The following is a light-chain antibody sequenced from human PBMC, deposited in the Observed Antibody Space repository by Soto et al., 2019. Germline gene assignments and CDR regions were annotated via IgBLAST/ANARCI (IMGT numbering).Light chain of an antibody. CDR2: WAS. Sequence: DIVMTQSPDSLAVSLGERATINCKSSQSVFFNSNNKNYLAWYQQKPGQPPKLLIYWASTRESGVPDRFSGSGYGTDFTLPISSLQAEDVAVYYCQQYYNIPPTFGQGAKVQ. V-gene: IGKV4-1*01. CDR1: QSVFFNSNNKNY. CDR3: QQYYNIPPT. J-gene: IGKJ1*01.